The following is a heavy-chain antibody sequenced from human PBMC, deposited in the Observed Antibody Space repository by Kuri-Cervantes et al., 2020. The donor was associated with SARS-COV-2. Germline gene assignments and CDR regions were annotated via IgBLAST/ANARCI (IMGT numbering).Heavy chain of an antibody. CDR3: ARPRGIVVVPAAMGGAFDI. V-gene: IGHV1-18*01. Sequence: ASVKVSCKASGYTLTSYGISWVRQAPGQGLEWMGWISAYNGNTNYAQKLQGRVTMTTDTSTSTAYVELRSLRSDDTAVYYCARPRGIVVVPAAMGGAFDIWGQGTMVTVSS. CDR1: GYTLTSYG. CDR2: ISAYNGNT. D-gene: IGHD2-2*01. J-gene: IGHJ3*02.